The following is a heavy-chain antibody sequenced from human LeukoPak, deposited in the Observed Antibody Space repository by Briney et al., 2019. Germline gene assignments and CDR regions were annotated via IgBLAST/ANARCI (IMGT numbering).Heavy chain of an antibody. D-gene: IGHD1-26*01. CDR3: AGLTTTAWYFDL. V-gene: IGHV4-31*03. J-gene: IGHJ2*01. Sequence: SETLSLTCTVSGGSISSGGYYWSWIRQHPGKGLEWIGYIYYSGSTYYNPSLKSRVTISVDTSKNQFSLKLSSVTAADTAVYYCAGLTTTAWYFDLWGRGTLVTVSS. CDR2: IYYSGST. CDR1: GGSISSGGYY.